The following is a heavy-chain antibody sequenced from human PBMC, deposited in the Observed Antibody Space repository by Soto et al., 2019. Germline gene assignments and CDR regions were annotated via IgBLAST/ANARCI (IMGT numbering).Heavy chain of an antibody. J-gene: IGHJ4*02. CDR3: ARVASRDNSGYDYGGYFDY. V-gene: IGHV3-74*01. CDR1: GFTFSSYW. Sequence: GGSLRLSCAASGFTFSSYWMHWVRQAPGKGLVWVSRINSDGSSTSYADSVKGRFTISRDNAKNTLYLQMNSLRAEDTAVYYCARVASRDNSGYDYGGYFDYWGQGTLVTVSS. CDR2: INSDGSST. D-gene: IGHD5-12*01.